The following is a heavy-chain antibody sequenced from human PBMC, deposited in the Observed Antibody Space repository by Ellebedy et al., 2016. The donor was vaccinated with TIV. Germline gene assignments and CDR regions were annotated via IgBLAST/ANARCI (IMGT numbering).Heavy chain of an antibody. J-gene: IGHJ4*02. Sequence: GESLKISCVAFGLTFSNYQMNWVRQVPGKGLEWVSFIDTRADRTLYAESVKGRFTISRGYAENTLYLQMSSLRSDDTAVYHCAKDYYDSGRTGYYFDYWGQGTLVTVSS. CDR2: IDTRADRT. D-gene: IGHD3-10*01. V-gene: IGHV3-48*03. CDR1: GLTFSNYQ. CDR3: AKDYYDSGRTGYYFDY.